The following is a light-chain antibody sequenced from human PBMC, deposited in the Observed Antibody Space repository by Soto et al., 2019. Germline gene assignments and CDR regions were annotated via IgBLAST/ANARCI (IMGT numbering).Light chain of an antibody. CDR3: QKYGSAFT. Sequence: IVLTQSPGTLSLSPGERATLSCRASQTVSSNYLAWYQHKPGQGPRLVIYAASSRATGIPDRFSGSGSGTDFTLTISRLEPEDSALYYCQKYGSAFTFGPGTKVEIK. CDR2: AAS. CDR1: QTVSSNY. V-gene: IGKV3-20*01. J-gene: IGKJ3*01.